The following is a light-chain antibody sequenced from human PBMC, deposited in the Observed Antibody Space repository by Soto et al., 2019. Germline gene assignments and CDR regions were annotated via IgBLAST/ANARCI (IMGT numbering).Light chain of an antibody. V-gene: IGLV2-14*01. CDR3: SSFTSSSTWV. J-gene: IGLJ3*02. CDR1: SSDVGAYNY. Sequence: QSALTQPASVSGSPGQSITISCTGTSSDVGAYNYVSWFQQYPGKAPKLLIYEVSYRPSGVSVRFSGSKSSNTASLTISGLQAEDEADFYCSSFTSSSTWVFGGGTKLTVL. CDR2: EVS.